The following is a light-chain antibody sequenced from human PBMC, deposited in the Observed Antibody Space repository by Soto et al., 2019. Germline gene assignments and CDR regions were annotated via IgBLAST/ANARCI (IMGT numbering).Light chain of an antibody. Sequence: QSVLTQPRSVSGSPGQSVTISCTGTSSDVGGYNYVSWYQQHPGKAPKLMIYDVSKRPSGVPDRFSGSKSGNTASLTISGLQAEDEADYYCCSYAGIYHLLFGGGTKLPS. J-gene: IGLJ2*01. V-gene: IGLV2-11*01. CDR1: SSDVGGYNY. CDR2: DVS. CDR3: CSYAGIYHLL.